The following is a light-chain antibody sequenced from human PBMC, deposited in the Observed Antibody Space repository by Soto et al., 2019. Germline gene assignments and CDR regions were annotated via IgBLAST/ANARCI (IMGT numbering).Light chain of an antibody. CDR2: EVS. V-gene: IGLV2-8*01. J-gene: IGLJ1*01. Sequence: QSVLTQPPSASGSPGQSATISCTGTSSDVGGYNYVSWYQQHPGKAPKLMIYEVSKRPSGVPDRFSGSKSGNTASLTVSGLQAEDEADYYCSSYAGSNNYVIGTGTKVTVL. CDR1: SSDVGGYNY. CDR3: SSYAGSNNYV.